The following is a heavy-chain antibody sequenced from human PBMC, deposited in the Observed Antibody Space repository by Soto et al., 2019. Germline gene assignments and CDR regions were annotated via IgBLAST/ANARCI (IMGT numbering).Heavy chain of an antibody. J-gene: IGHJ4*02. CDR2: ISWNGGSI. Sequence: TGGSLRLSCAASGFTFNDYAMHWVRQSPGKGLEWVAGISWNGGSIGYADSVKGRFTISRDNAKNSMYLQMNTLRAEDTAVYYCARESEDLSSNLDYWGQGTLVTVSS. D-gene: IGHD2-15*01. CDR3: ARESEDLSSNLDY. CDR1: GFTFNDYA. V-gene: IGHV3-9*01.